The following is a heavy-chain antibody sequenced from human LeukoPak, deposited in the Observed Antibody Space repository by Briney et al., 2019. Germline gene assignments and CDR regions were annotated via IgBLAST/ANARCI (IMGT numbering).Heavy chain of an antibody. J-gene: IGHJ6*02. CDR1: GGSISSSNYN. D-gene: IGHD3-3*01. CDR2: IYYRGTT. Sequence: SETLSLTCTVSGGSISSSNYNWGWIRQPPGKGPEWIASIYYRGTTYYNPSLKSRVTISVDTSKSQFSLRLRSVTAADTAVYYWAQKGAQGGFWEWETAPNYDSNYGRDVWGQGTTVTVSS. V-gene: IGHV4-39*01. CDR3: AQKGAQGGFWEWETAPNYDSNYGRDV.